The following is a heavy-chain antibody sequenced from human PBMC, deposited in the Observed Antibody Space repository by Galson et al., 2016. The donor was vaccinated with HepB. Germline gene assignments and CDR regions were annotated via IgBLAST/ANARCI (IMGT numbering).Heavy chain of an antibody. J-gene: IGHJ4*02. CDR2: ISSGSSYI. CDR3: ARDSADAGFFDY. V-gene: IGHV3-21*04. Sequence: SLRLSCAASGFTFRSYTMNWVRQAPGKGLEWVSSISSGSSYIYYADSVKGRFTISRDTSKNTVYLHMTNLRAEGTAVYYCARDSADAGFFDYWGQGTVVIVSS. CDR1: GFTFRSYT. D-gene: IGHD2-15*01.